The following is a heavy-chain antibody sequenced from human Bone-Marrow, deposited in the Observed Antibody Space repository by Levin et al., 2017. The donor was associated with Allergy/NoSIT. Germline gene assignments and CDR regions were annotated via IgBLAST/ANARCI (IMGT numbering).Heavy chain of an antibody. J-gene: IGHJ1*01. D-gene: IGHD1/OR15-1a*01. CDR2: IYWDDDK. Sequence: SGPTLVKPTQTLTLTCTFSGFSLSISGMGVGWIRQPPGKALEWLALIYWDDDKRYSPSLKSRLTITKDTSKNQVVLTLTNMDPVDTATYYCARRTTVGGTTHFQNWGQGTLVTVSS. V-gene: IGHV2-5*02. CDR1: GFSLSISGMG. CDR3: ARRTTVGGTTHFQN.